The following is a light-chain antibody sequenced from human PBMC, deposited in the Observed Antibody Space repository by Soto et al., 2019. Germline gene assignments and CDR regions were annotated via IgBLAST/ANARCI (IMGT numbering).Light chain of an antibody. V-gene: IGKV3-20*01. CDR2: GAS. Sequence: EIVLTQSPGTLSLSPGERATLSCRVSQSVSSSYLAWYQQKPGQAPRLLIYGASTRATGSPDRFSGGGSGTDFTLTISRLEPEDFAVYYCQQYGNSPFTFGPGTKVDIK. J-gene: IGKJ3*01. CDR3: QQYGNSPFT. CDR1: QSVSSSY.